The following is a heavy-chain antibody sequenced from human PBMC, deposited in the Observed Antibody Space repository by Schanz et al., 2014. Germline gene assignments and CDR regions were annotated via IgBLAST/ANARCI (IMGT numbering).Heavy chain of an antibody. CDR1: GFTFSSYA. CDR3: AKDLISGWSGFDY. D-gene: IGHD6-19*01. J-gene: IGHJ4*02. CDR2: ISGSGVTI. Sequence: VQLLQSGGALVQPGGSLRLSCSASGFTFSSYAMSWVRQAPGKGLEWVSVISGSGVTIYYADSVKGRFTISRDNSKNTLYLLMNSLRAEDTAVYYCAKDLISGWSGFDYWGQGTLVTVSS. V-gene: IGHV3-23*01.